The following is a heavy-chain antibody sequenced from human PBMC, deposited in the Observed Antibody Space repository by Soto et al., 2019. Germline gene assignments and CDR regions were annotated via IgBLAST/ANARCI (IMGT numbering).Heavy chain of an antibody. V-gene: IGHV3-23*01. J-gene: IGHJ3*02. CDR1: GFTFSKYA. CDR3: AKGKGTGVTRVGAFDI. D-gene: IGHD2-8*02. CDR2: ISDSGVTT. Sequence: EVQLLESGGGLVQPGGSLRLSCAASGFTFSKYAMSWVRQAPGKGLDWVSGISDSGVTTNSADSVKGRFTNSRDNSKNTLYLQMNSLRAEDTAVYYCAKGKGTGVTRVGAFDIWGQGTMVTVSS.